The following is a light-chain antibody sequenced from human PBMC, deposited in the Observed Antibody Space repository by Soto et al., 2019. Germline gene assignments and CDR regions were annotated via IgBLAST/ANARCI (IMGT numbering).Light chain of an antibody. CDR1: QSVLHRSNGNSY. CDR3: QQYQSIPFT. J-gene: IGKJ3*01. CDR2: WSS. Sequence: DIVRTQSPDFLAVSLGERATIKCRSSQSVLHRSNGNSYVAWYQQKPGQPPKLLIYWSSTRESGVPDRFSGSGSGTDFTLTVNSLQAEDAAVYYCQQYQSIPFTFGPGTKVHI. V-gene: IGKV4-1*01.